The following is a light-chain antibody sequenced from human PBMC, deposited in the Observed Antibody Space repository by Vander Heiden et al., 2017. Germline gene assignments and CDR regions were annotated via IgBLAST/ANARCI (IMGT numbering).Light chain of an antibody. Sequence: QAALAQPASGSGSPGPSVTISCTGTSSDVGSYNLVSWYQQHPGKAPKLMIYEGSKRPSGVSNRFSGSKSGNTASLTISGLQAEDEADYYCCSYAGSSTWVFGGGTKLTVL. CDR3: CSYAGSSTWV. CDR2: EGS. CDR1: SSDVGSYNL. J-gene: IGLJ3*02. V-gene: IGLV2-23*01.